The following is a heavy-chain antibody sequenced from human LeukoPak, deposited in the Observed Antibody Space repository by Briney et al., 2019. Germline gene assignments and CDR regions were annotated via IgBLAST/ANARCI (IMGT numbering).Heavy chain of an antibody. V-gene: IGHV4-38-2*02. CDR2: IYHSGSA. J-gene: IGHJ3*02. CDR1: GYSISSGYY. Sequence: SETLSLTCTVSGYSISSGYYWGWIRQPPGKGLEWIGSIYHSGSAYYNPSLKSRVTISVDTSKNQFSLKLSSVTAADTAVYYCARVSTTRSGAFDIWGQGTMVTVSS. CDR3: ARVSTTRSGAFDI. D-gene: IGHD1-26*01.